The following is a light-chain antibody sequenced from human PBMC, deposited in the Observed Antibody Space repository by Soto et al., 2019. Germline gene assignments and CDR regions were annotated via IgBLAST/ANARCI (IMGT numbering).Light chain of an antibody. CDR2: DVG. CDR1: SSDVGGYTY. J-gene: IGLJ1*01. V-gene: IGLV2-11*01. CDR3: CSYAGRYTYV. Sequence: QSALTQPRSVSGSPGQSVTISCTGTSSDVGGYTYVSWYQQHPGKAPKLMIYDVGKRPSGVPDRFSGSKSGNTASLTISGLQAEDEADYYCCSYAGRYTYVFGTGTKGTVL.